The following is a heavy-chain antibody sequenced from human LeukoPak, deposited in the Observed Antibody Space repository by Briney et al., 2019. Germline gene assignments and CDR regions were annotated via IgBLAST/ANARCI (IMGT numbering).Heavy chain of an antibody. Sequence: PSETLSLTCTVSGGSISSYYWSWIRQPAGKGLEWIGHIYTSGSTNYNPSLKSRVTMSVDTSKNQFSLKLSSVTAADTAVYYCARDLAIPGDYYYYMDVWGKGTTVTVSS. J-gene: IGHJ6*03. CDR3: ARDLAIPGDYYYYMDV. CDR2: IYTSGST. D-gene: IGHD2-21*01. CDR1: GGSISSYY. V-gene: IGHV4-4*07.